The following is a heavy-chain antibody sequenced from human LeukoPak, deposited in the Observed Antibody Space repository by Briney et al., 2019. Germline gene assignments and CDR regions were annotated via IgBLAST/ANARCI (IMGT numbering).Heavy chain of an antibody. J-gene: IGHJ4*02. CDR2: ISYDGSNK. D-gene: IGHD2-2*01. CDR3: ARGPRDQLLFN. CDR1: GFTFSSYA. V-gene: IGHV3-30-3*01. Sequence: GGSLRLSCAASGFTFSSYAMHWVRQAPGKGLEWVAVISYDGSNKYYADSVKGRFTISRDNSKNTLYLQMNSLRAEDTAVYYCARGPRDQLLFNWGQGTLVTVS.